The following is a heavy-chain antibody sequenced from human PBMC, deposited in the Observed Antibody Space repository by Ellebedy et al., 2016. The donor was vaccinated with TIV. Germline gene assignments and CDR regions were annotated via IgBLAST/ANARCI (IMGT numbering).Heavy chain of an antibody. V-gene: IGHV3-23*01. Sequence: GESLKISCEASGFTVSASYLSWVRQAPGKGLEWVSGISGSGAGTYVDSVKGRFTIYRDNSKNTLYLQMNSLRAEDTAVYYCARQYYDILTGYYLFDYWGQGTLVTVSS. CDR2: ISGSGAGT. D-gene: IGHD3-9*01. CDR3: ARQYYDILTGYYLFDY. J-gene: IGHJ4*02. CDR1: GFTVSASY.